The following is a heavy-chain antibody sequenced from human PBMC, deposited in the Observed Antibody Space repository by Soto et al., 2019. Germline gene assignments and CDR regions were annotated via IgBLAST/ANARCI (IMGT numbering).Heavy chain of an antibody. CDR1: GYSISSGYY. D-gene: IGHD3-22*01. V-gene: IGHV4-38-2*01. Sequence: SETLSLTCAVSGYSISSGYYWGWLRQPPGKGLEWIGSIYHGGSTYYNPSLNSRVTLSIDMTNNHVSLILTSVTAADTAVYYCARVGDSGYYWYFDYWGQGALVTVSS. CDR2: IYHGGST. J-gene: IGHJ4*02. CDR3: ARVGDSGYYWYFDY.